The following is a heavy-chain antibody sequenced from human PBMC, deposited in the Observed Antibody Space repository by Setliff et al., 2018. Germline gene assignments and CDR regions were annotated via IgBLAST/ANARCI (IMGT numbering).Heavy chain of an antibody. D-gene: IGHD3-16*01. CDR1: GFTFSDYS. V-gene: IGHV3-48*01. CDR2: ISRSSGAI. Sequence: GGSLRLSCTASGFTFSDYSMNWVRQAPGKGLEWVSSISRSSGAIYYADSVKGRFTVPRDNAKNSLSLQMNSLRPEDTALYYCARGWGGMDVWGQGTTVTVSS. CDR3: ARGWGGMDV. J-gene: IGHJ6*02.